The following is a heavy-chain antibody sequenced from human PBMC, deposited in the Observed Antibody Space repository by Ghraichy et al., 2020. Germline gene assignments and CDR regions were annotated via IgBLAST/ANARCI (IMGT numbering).Heavy chain of an antibody. CDR2: IKSKGYGGTT. D-gene: IGHD5-24*01. CDR1: GLTCSNNW. J-gene: IGHJ3*02. V-gene: IGHV3-15*01. CDR3: AKVNSRDAFDI. Sequence: GSLRLSCSASGLTCSNNWMSWVRQAPGKGLEWVGRIKSKGYGGTTEYSPPVKGRFTISTDDSRNTLNLQMNSLITEDTAVYYCAKVNSRDAFDIWGQGTTVIVSS.